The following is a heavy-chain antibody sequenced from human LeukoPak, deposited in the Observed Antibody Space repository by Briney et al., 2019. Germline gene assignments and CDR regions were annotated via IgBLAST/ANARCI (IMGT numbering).Heavy chain of an antibody. Sequence: PGGSLRLSCAASGFTFSSYSMNWVRQAPGQGLEWVSSISSSSTYIYYADSVKGRFTISRDNAQKSMFLQMNSLRAEATAVYYWARDRSYGGNFDYWGQGTLVTVSS. J-gene: IGHJ4*02. V-gene: IGHV3-21*01. CDR2: ISSSSTYI. D-gene: IGHD5-18*01. CDR3: ARDRSYGGNFDY. CDR1: GFTFSSYS.